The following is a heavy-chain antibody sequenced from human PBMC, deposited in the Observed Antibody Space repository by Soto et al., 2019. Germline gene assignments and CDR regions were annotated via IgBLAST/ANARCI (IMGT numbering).Heavy chain of an antibody. J-gene: IGHJ5*02. CDR3: ARRGADYYGSGSSRFDP. V-gene: IGHV4-39*01. CDR2: IYYSGST. CDR1: GGSISSSSYY. Sequence: SETLSLTCTVSGGSISSSSYYWGWIRQPPGKGLEWIGSIYYSGSTYYNPSLKSRVTISVDTSKNQFSLKLSSVTAADTAVYYCARRGADYYGSGSSRFDPWGQGTLVT. D-gene: IGHD3-10*01.